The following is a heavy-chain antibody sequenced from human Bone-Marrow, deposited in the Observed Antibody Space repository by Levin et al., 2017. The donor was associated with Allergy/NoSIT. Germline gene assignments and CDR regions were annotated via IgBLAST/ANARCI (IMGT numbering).Heavy chain of an antibody. CDR3: AREEYYYGSGNLLRTDAFDI. J-gene: IGHJ3*02. CDR1: GGSISSGDYY. V-gene: IGHV4-30-4*01. CDR2: IYYSGST. Sequence: SQTLSLTCTVSGGSISSGDYYWSWIRQPPGKGLEWIGYIYYSGSTYYNPSLKSRVTISVDTSKNQFSLKLSSVTAADTAVYYCAREEYYYGSGNLLRTDAFDIWGQGTMVTVSS. D-gene: IGHD3-10*01.